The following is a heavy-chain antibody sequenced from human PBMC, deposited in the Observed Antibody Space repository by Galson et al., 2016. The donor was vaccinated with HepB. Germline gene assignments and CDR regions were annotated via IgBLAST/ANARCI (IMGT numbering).Heavy chain of an antibody. J-gene: IGHJ4*02. CDR1: GYTFTSYG. D-gene: IGHD2-15*01. CDR3: ARGSVGAAY. V-gene: IGHV1-18*04. Sequence: SVTVSCKASGYTFTSYGLSWVRQVPGPGLEWMGWISTYNGNTHYAQKFQDRVTLTRNTSTNTAYMELKSLTSDDTAVFFCARGSVGAAYWGQGTLVTVSS. CDR2: ISTYNGNT.